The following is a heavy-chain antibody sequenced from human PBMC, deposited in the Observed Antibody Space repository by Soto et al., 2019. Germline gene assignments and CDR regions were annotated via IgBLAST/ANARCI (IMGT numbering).Heavy chain of an antibody. D-gene: IGHD2-15*01. CDR2: ISGSGAGT. CDR3: AKAVRCSGTYCPFDY. Sequence: EVQLLDSGGGLVQPGGSLRLSCAASGFTFSSYSMTWVRQAPGKGLEWLSTISGSGAGTSYADSVKGRFTISRDNSRNTVFLQMTSLRPEDTGLYAGAKAVRCSGTYCPFDYWGQGTLVT. J-gene: IGHJ4*02. CDR1: GFTFSSYS. V-gene: IGHV3-23*01.